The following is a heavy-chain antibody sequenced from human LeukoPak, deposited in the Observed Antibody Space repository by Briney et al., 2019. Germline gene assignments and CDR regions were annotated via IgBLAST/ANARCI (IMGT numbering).Heavy chain of an antibody. CDR3: ARDLHPRLTGYFDY. CDR2: IYSGGST. V-gene: IGHV3-53*01. CDR1: GFTVSSYY. Sequence: GSLRLSCVASGFTVSSYYVSWVRQAPGKGLEWVSVIYSGGSTYYADSVEGRFTVSRDNSKNTLYLEMRSLRAEDTAVYYCARDLHPRLTGYFDYWGQGTLVTVSS. D-gene: IGHD3-16*01. J-gene: IGHJ4*02.